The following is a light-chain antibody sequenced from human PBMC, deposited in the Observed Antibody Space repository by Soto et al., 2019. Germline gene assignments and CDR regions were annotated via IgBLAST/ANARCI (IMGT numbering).Light chain of an antibody. J-gene: IGKJ4*01. CDR2: WAS. Sequence: DIVMTQSPDSLAVSLGEGATINCKSSQSVLSSSDNRNYLAWYQQKPGQPPKLLIDWASTRKPGVPDRFSGSGSGTDFTLTISSLQAEDVAVYYCQHYYSAPLTFGGGTKVEIK. V-gene: IGKV4-1*01. CDR1: QSVLSSSDNRNY. CDR3: QHYYSAPLT.